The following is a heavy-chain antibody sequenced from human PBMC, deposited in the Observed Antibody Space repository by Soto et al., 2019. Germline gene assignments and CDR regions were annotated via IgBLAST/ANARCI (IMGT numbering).Heavy chain of an antibody. CDR2: IYYSGST. V-gene: IGHV4-30-4*01. J-gene: IGHJ5*02. CDR3: ARYSGYEGLRFDP. Sequence: QVQLQESGPGLVKPSQTLSLTCTVSGGAIRSGDYYWSWIRQPPGKGLEWIGYIYYSGSTYYNPSLKSRVTISVDTSKNQFSLKLSSVTAADTAVYYCARYSGYEGLRFDPWGQGTLVTVSS. CDR1: GGAIRSGDYY. D-gene: IGHD5-12*01.